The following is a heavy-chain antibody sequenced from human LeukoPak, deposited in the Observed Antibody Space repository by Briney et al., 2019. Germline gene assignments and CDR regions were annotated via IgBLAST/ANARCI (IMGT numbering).Heavy chain of an antibody. Sequence: GRSLRLSCAASGFTFSGYGMHWVRQAPGKGLEWVAIISYDGSNLDYADSVKGRFTISRDNSKNTLYLQMNSLTAEDTAVYYCAGERGRPYGMDLWGQGTTVTVSS. CDR1: GFTFSGYG. CDR2: ISYDGSNL. D-gene: IGHD6-25*01. V-gene: IGHV3-30-3*01. CDR3: AGERGRPYGMDL. J-gene: IGHJ6*02.